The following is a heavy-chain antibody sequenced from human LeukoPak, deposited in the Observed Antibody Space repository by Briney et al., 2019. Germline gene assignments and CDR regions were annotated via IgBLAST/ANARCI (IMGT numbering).Heavy chain of an antibody. V-gene: IGHV4-39*01. CDR2: IYYSGST. CDR3: ARLVYYGSGSYPYYFDY. CDR1: GGSISSNNYY. J-gene: IGHJ4*02. Sequence: SETLSLTCTVSGGSISSNNYYWGWIRQPPGKGLEWIGTIYYSGSTYYNPSLKSRVTISVDTSKNQFSLKLSSVTAADTAVYYCARLVYYGSGSYPYYFDYWGQGTLVTVSS. D-gene: IGHD3-10*01.